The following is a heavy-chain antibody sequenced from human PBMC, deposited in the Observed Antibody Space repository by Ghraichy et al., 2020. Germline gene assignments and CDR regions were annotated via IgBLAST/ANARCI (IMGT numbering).Heavy chain of an antibody. CDR1: GGSISSSSYY. CDR2: IYYTGRT. CDR3: AGSPSTRYSGGGENREWAFNWFDH. V-gene: IGHV4-39*01. J-gene: IGHJ5*02. D-gene: IGHD2-21*01. Sequence: GSLRLSCTVSGGSISSSSYYWGWVRQPPGKGLEWLGIIYYTGRTYYNPSLNSRVTISVDTSRNQFSLELNSVTAADTSVYYCAGSPSTRYSGGGENREWAFNWFDHWGQGTLVTVSS.